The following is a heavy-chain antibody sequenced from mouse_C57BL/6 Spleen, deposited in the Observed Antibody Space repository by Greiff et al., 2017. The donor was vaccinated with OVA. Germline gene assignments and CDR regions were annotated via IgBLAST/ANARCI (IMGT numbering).Heavy chain of an antibody. CDR3: ARSGTTVVAPYDGAMGD. J-gene: IGHJ4*01. CDR2: INPSTGGT. D-gene: IGHD1-1*01. V-gene: IGHV1-42*01. Sequence: VQLQQSGPELVKPGASVKISCKASGYSFTGYYMNWVKQSPEKSLEWIGEINPSTGGTTYNQKFKAKATLTVDKSSSTAYMQLKSLTSEDSAVYYCARSGTTVVAPYDGAMGDWGQGTSVTVSS. CDR1: GYSFTGYY.